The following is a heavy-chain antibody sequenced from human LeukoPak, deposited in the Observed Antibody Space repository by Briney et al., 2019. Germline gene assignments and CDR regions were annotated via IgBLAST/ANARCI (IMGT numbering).Heavy chain of an antibody. J-gene: IGHJ4*02. CDR2: ISGSGGST. V-gene: IGHV3-23*01. CDR3: AKSSAPKQAYYFDY. CDR1: GFTFSSYA. D-gene: IGHD6-6*01. Sequence: TGGSLRLSCAASGFTFSSYAMSWVRQASGKGLEWVSAISGSGGSTYYADSVKGRFTISRDNSKNTLYLQMNSLRAEDTAVYYCAKSSAPKQAYYFDYWGQGTLVTVSS.